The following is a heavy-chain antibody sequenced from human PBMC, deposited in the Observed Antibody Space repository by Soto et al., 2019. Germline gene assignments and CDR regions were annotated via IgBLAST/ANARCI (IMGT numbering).Heavy chain of an antibody. CDR3: ASTTSGGAFDI. CDR1: GGTFSSYT. J-gene: IGHJ3*02. D-gene: IGHD3-10*01. CDR2: IIPILGIA. Sequence: ASVKVSCKASGGTFSSYTISWVRQAPGQGLEWMGRIIPILGIANYAQKFQGRVTITAYKSTSTAYMELSSLRSEDTAVYYCASTTSGGAFDIWGQGTMVTVSS. V-gene: IGHV1-69*02.